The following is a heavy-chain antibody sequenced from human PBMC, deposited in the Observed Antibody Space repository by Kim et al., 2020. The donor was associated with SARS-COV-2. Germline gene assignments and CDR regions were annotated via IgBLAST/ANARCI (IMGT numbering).Heavy chain of an antibody. CDR2: ISYDGSNK. V-gene: IGHV3-30*18. CDR3: ANADIYYDSSGYYYGDYYYYGMDV. CDR1: GFTFSSYG. Sequence: WGSLRLSCAASGFTFSSYGMHWVRQAPGKGLEWVAVISYDGSNKYYADSVKGRFTISRDNSKNTLYLQMNSLRAEDTAVYYCANADIYYDSSGYYYGDYYYYGMDVWGQGTTVTVSS. J-gene: IGHJ6*02. D-gene: IGHD3-22*01.